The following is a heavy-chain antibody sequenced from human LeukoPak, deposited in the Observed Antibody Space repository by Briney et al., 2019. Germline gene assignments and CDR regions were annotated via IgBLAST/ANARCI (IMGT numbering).Heavy chain of an antibody. CDR2: INHSGST. Sequence: PSETLSLTCAVYGGSFSGYYWSWIRQPPGKGLEWIGEINHSGSTNYNPSLKSRVTISVDTSKNQFSLKLSSVTAADTAVYYCARLSGSGTAFDYWGQGTLVTVSS. J-gene: IGHJ4*02. V-gene: IGHV4-34*01. CDR3: ARLSGSGTAFDY. D-gene: IGHD3-10*01. CDR1: GGSFSGYY.